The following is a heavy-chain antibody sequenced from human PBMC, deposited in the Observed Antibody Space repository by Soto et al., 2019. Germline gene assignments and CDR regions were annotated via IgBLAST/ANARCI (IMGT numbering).Heavy chain of an antibody. Sequence: GGSLRLSCAASGFTFSSYGMHWVRQAPGKGLEWVAVISYDGSNKYYADSVKGRFTISRDNSKNTLYLQMNSLRAEDTAVYYCAKDRTTGIWGYYYYYYGMDVWGQGTTVTVSS. V-gene: IGHV3-30*18. J-gene: IGHJ6*02. CDR1: GFTFSSYG. CDR2: ISYDGSNK. CDR3: AKDRTTGIWGYYYYYYGMDV. D-gene: IGHD1-7*01.